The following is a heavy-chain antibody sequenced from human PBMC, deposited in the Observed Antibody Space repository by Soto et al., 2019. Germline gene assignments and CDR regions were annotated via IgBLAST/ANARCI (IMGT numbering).Heavy chain of an antibody. CDR1: GDSIGGVGY. CDR3: ARSGVTGIVIPSHWFDP. CDR2: ISSSGST. D-gene: IGHD2-21*02. V-gene: IGHV4-31*03. Sequence: SETLSLTCTVSGDSIGGVGYWSWIRQFPGRGLEWIGCISSSGSTYYNPALNNRISLSLDTSQNRFSLKLLSVTAADTAIYYCARSGVTGIVIPSHWFDPWGQGTLVTVSS. J-gene: IGHJ5*02.